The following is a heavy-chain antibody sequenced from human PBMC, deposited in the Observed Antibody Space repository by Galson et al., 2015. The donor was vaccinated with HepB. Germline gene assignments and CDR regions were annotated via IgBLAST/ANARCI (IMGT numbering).Heavy chain of an antibody. CDR3: ARGPTNYYDTSGYYYGCFDP. CDR1: GFTFTSYH. CDR2: INPNSGST. D-gene: IGHD3-22*01. V-gene: IGHV1-46*03. Sequence: SVKVSCKASGFTFTSYHIHWVRQAPGQGLEWMGIINPNSGSTTYAQKFQGRVTMTRDTSTSTVYMELSSLRSEDTAVYYCARGPTNYYDTSGYYYGCFDPWGQGTLVTVSS. J-gene: IGHJ5*02.